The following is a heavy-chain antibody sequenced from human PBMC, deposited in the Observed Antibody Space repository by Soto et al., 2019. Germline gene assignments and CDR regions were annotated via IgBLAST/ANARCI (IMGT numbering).Heavy chain of an antibody. CDR1: GGTFSSYT. CDR2: IIPILGIA. CDR3: ARGISGMITFGGVIPQPLYYFDY. Sequence: SVKVSCKASGGTFSSYTISWVRQAPGQGLEWMGRIIPILGIANYAQKFQGRVTITADKSTSTAYMELSSLRSEDTAVYYCARGISGMITFGGVIPQPLYYFDYWGQGTLVTVSS. V-gene: IGHV1-69*02. D-gene: IGHD3-16*01. J-gene: IGHJ4*02.